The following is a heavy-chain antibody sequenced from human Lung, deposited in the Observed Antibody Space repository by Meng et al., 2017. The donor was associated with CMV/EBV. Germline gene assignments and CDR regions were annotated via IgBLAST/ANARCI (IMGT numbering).Heavy chain of an antibody. V-gene: IGHV3-21*01. Sequence: GEXXKISCAASGFTFSTYSMNWVRQAPGKGLEWVSSITSSSSYNYYADSVTGRFTISRDNTKNSLYLQMNSLRAEDTAVYFCARDDCRGGYCSSTSYYYGMDVWGPGNXV. D-gene: IGHD2-2*01. CDR3: ARDDCRGGYCSSTSYYYGMDV. J-gene: IGHJ6*01. CDR2: ITSSSSYN. CDR1: GFTFSTYS.